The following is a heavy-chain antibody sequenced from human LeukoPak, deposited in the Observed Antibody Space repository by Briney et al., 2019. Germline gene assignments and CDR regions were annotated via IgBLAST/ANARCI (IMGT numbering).Heavy chain of an antibody. D-gene: IGHD1-26*01. CDR3: ARRPRGSDY. J-gene: IGHJ4*02. Sequence: GGSLRLSCAASGFTFSSYEMDWVRRAPGKGLEWVSYISSSGSTIYYADSVKGRFTISRDNAKNSLYLQMNSLRAEDTAVYYCARRPRGSDYWGQGTLVTVSS. CDR2: ISSSGSTI. CDR1: GFTFSSYE. V-gene: IGHV3-48*03.